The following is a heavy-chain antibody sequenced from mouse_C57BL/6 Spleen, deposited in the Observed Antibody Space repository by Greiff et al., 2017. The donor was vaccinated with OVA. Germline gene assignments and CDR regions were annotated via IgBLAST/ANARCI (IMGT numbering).Heavy chain of an antibody. CDR1: GFNIKDDY. CDR2: IDPENGDT. CDR3: TVLKNWYFDV. J-gene: IGHJ1*03. Sequence: EVQGVESGAELVRPGASVKLSCTASGFNIKDDYMHWVKQRPEQGLEWIGWIDPENGDTEYASKFQGKATITADTSSNTAYLQLSSLTSEDTAVYYCTVLKNWYFDVWGTGTTVTVSS. V-gene: IGHV14-4*01.